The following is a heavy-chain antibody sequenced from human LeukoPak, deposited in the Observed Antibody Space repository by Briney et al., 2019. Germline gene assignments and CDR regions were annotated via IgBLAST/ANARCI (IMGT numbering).Heavy chain of an antibody. CDR2: VYPDDSGT. V-gene: IGHV5-51*01. CDR3: ARVRGYFYEESLSFDY. J-gene: IGHJ4*02. D-gene: IGHD5/OR15-5a*01. CDR1: GYRFYGYW. Sequence: GESLKISCKGAGYRFYGYWVAWVRQMPGKGVEWMGIVYPDDSGTKYSPSFRGQVTMSADKSISTAYLQWSSLQASDTAMYYCARVRGYFYEESLSFDYWGQGTLVTVSA.